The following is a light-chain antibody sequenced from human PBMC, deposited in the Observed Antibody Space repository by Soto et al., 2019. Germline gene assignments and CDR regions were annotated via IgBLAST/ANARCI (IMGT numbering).Light chain of an antibody. V-gene: IGKV1-5*03. CDR3: QHYNTYWT. CDR1: QSISSW. CDR2: RAS. J-gene: IGKJ1*01. Sequence: DIQMTQSPSTLSASVGDRVTITCRASQSISSWLAWYQQKPGKAPKVLIYRASSLESGVPSRFSGSGSGTEFTLTISSLQPDDFATYYCQHYNTYWTFGQGTKVEIK.